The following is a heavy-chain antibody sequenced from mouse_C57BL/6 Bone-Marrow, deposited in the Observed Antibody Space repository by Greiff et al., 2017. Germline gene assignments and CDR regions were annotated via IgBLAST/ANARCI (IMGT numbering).Heavy chain of an antibody. Sequence: QVQLQQPGAELVKPGASVKLSCKASGYTFTSYWMQWVKQRPGQGLEWIGEIDPSDSYTNYHQKFKGQATLTVDTSSSTAYMQLSSLTSEDSAVYYCARDYGSSYGYWGQGTTLTVSS. CDR1: GYTFTSYW. D-gene: IGHD1-1*01. CDR3: ARDYGSSYGY. V-gene: IGHV1-50*01. J-gene: IGHJ2*01. CDR2: IDPSDSYT.